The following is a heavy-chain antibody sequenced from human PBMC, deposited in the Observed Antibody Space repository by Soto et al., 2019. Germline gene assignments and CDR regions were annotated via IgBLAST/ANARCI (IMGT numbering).Heavy chain of an antibody. Sequence: QVQLQESGPGLVKPSGTLSLTCAVSGGSISSSNWWSWVRQPPGKGLEGIGEIYHSGSTNYNPSRNSRETTSVDKSKNQFSLRLSAVTAADTAVYYCARVAVAGTRVDYWGQGTLVTVSS. J-gene: IGHJ4*02. V-gene: IGHV4-4*02. CDR1: GGSISSSNW. CDR3: ARVAVAGTRVDY. CDR2: IYHSGST. D-gene: IGHD6-19*01.